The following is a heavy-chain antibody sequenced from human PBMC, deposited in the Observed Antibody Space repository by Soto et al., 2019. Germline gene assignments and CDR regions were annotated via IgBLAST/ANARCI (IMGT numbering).Heavy chain of an antibody. CDR1: GFTFTSNA. J-gene: IGHJ4*02. CDR2: ISGMGGRT. Sequence: EVPLLESGGGLVQPGGSLRLSFAASGFTFTSNARSWFRQAPGKGLEWVSAISGMGGRTYYADPVKGRFTISRDNSKNTLYLQMHSLRAEDTAVYYCAKEYEYSSGWERIDYWGQGTVVTVSS. V-gene: IGHV3-23*01. CDR3: AKEYEYSSGWERIDY. D-gene: IGHD6-19*01.